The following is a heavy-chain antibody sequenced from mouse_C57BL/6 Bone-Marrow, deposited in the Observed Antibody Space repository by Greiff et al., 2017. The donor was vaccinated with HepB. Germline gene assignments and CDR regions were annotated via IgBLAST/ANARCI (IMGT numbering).Heavy chain of an antibody. Sequence: EVQLVESGGGLVQPKGSLKLSCAASGFSFNTYAMNWVRQAPGKGLEWVARIRSKSNNYATYYADSVKDRITISRDDSESMLYLQMNNLKTEDTAWYDCVRPGSSYGYFDVWGTGTTVTVSS. J-gene: IGHJ1*03. CDR1: GFSFNTYA. CDR3: VRPGSSYGYFDV. CDR2: IRSKSNNYAT. D-gene: IGHD1-1*01. V-gene: IGHV10-1*01.